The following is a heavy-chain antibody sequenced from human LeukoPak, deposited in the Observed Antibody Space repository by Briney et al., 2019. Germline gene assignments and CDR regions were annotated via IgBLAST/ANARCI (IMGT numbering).Heavy chain of an antibody. J-gene: IGHJ5*02. CDR2: IYYTGST. D-gene: IGHD6-19*01. Sequence: SETLSLTCTVSGGPISTYYWSWLRQPPGKGLEWIGYIYYTGSTNYNPSLQSRVTISIDTSKNQFSLKLSSVTAADTAVYYCARGLPVAGKSWFDPWGQGTLVTVSS. V-gene: IGHV4-59*01. CDR1: GGPISTYY. CDR3: ARGLPVAGKSWFDP.